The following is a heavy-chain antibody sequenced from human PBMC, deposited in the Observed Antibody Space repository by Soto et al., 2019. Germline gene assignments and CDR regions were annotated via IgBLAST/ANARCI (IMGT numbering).Heavy chain of an antibody. D-gene: IGHD2-8*01. V-gene: IGHV4-31*03. CDR2: IYYSGST. Sequence: PSETLSLTCTVSGGSISSGGYYWSWIRQHPGKGLEWIGYIYYSGSTYYNPSLKSRVTISVDTSKNQFSLKLSSVTAADTAVYYCASTLYCTNGVCYDYYYYYMDVWGKGTTVTVSS. CDR1: GGSISSGGYY. CDR3: ASTLYCTNGVCYDYYYYYMDV. J-gene: IGHJ6*03.